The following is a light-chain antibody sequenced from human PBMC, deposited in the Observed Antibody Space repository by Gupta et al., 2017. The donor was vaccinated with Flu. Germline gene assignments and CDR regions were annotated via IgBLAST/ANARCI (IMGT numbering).Light chain of an antibody. V-gene: IGKV3-15*01. CDR1: QSIGSK. J-gene: IGKJ2*03. CDR3: QQYYDWPQS. CDR2: SAS. Sequence: DIRMTQSPSTLSASVGDRATLTCRASQSIGSKLVWYQQKPGQAPKLLIHSASTMATDIPVRFSGSGSGTDFTLTISSLQSEDSAVYYCQQYYDWPQSYGQGTKLEIK.